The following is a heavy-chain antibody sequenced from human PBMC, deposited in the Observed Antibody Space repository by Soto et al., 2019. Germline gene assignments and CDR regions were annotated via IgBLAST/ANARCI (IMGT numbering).Heavy chain of an antibody. CDR3: TREGSAPYYYYGMDA. V-gene: IGHV1-18*01. CDR2: INTHNGNT. D-gene: IGHD3-10*01. CDR1: GYTFTTYG. J-gene: IGHJ6*02. Sequence: ASVKVSCKASGYTFTTYGISWVRQAPGQGLEWLGWINTHNGNTNYAQNLQGRVIMTADTSTNTAYMELRSLRSDDTAIYYCTREGSAPYYYYGMDAWGQGTTVTRLL.